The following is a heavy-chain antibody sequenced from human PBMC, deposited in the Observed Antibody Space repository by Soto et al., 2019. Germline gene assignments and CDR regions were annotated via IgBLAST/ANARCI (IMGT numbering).Heavy chain of an antibody. CDR2: IYYSGST. CDR3: AREGSYYDSSGSPVPMVDY. V-gene: IGHV4-61*01. J-gene: IGHJ4*02. CDR1: GGSVSSGSYY. D-gene: IGHD3-22*01. Sequence: QVQLQESGPGLVKPSETLSLTCTVSGGSVSSGSYYWSWIRQPPGKGLEGIGYIYYSGSTNYNPALNSLVDISIDPSKHQFYPKVSSVTAGDTAVYYCAREGSYYDSSGSPVPMVDYWGQGTLVTVSS.